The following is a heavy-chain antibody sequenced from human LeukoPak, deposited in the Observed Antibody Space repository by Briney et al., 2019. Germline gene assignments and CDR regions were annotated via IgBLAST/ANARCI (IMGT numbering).Heavy chain of an antibody. V-gene: IGHV1-18*01. Sequence: ASVKVSCKASGYTFTSYGISWVRQAPGQGLEWMGWISAYNGKTNYAQKLQGRVTMTTDTSTSTAYMELRSLRSDDTAVYYCARDTSDWRYNWNGLLDYWGQGTLVTVSS. CDR1: GYTFTSYG. CDR3: ARDTSDWRYNWNGLLDY. CDR2: ISAYNGKT. J-gene: IGHJ4*02. D-gene: IGHD1-1*01.